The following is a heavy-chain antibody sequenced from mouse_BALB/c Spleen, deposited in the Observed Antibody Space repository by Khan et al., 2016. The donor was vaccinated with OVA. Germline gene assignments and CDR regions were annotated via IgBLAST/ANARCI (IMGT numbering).Heavy chain of an antibody. D-gene: IGHD1-1*01. Sequence: QVQLKESGTELARPGASVKLSCKASGYTFTSYWMQWVKQRPGQGLEWIGAIYPGDGNTRYTQKFKGKATLTADKSSSTAYMQLSSLASEDSAVYFGVRGGITTGYFDYWGQGTTLTVSS. CDR3: VRGGITTGYFDY. J-gene: IGHJ2*01. CDR1: GYTFTSYW. V-gene: IGHV1-87*01. CDR2: IYPGDGNT.